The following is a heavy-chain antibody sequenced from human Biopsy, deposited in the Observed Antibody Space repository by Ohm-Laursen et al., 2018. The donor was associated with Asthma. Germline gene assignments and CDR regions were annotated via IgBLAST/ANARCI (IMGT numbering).Heavy chain of an antibody. CDR1: LFSFRNFA. CDR3: VRDGTDDAFDI. Sequence: SLRLSCAAALFSFRNFAIHWVRQAPGKGLEGVGVISKDASTQDYADSVKGRFTMARDNSKNTLDLQMNSLREEDTAVYYCVRDGTDDAFDIWGQGTVVSVSS. V-gene: IGHV3-30*01. D-gene: IGHD1-1*01. J-gene: IGHJ3*02. CDR2: ISKDASTQ.